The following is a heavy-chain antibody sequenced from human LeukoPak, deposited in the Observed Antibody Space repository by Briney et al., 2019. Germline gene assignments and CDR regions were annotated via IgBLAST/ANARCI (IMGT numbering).Heavy chain of an antibody. J-gene: IGHJ6*02. CDR1: GFTVNNNC. CDR3: ARDAVDTANAV. CDR2: INSDGSIT. V-gene: IGHV3-74*01. D-gene: IGHD5-18*01. Sequence: GGSLRLSCVASGFTVNNNCMTWVRQAPGKGLVWVSHINSDGSITSYADSVKGRFTISRDNAKNTLYLQMNSLRAEDTAVYYCARDAVDTANAVWGQGTTVTVSS.